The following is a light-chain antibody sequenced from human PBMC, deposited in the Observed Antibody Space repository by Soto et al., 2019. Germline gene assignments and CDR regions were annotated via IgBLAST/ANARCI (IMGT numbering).Light chain of an antibody. Sequence: EIALTQSPGTLSLSPGERATLSCRASQSVSSSYLAWYQLKPGQAPRLFIYGASSRATGIPDRFSGSGSGTDFTLTISRLEAEDVAVYYCQQYGSSPLTFGGGTKVEIK. CDR3: QQYGSSPLT. V-gene: IGKV3-20*01. CDR2: GAS. J-gene: IGKJ4*01. CDR1: QSVSSSY.